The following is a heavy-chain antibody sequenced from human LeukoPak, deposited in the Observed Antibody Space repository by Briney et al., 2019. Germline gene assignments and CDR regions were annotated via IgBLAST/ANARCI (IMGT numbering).Heavy chain of an antibody. CDR1: GGSFSGYY. CDR3: ARPDILTGWGAFDI. Sequence: SETLSLTCAVYGGSFSGYYWSWIRQHPGKGLEWIGYIYYSGSTYYNPSLKSRVTISVDTSKNQFSLKLSSVTAADTAVYYCARPDILTGWGAFDIWGQGTMVTVSS. CDR2: IYYSGST. J-gene: IGHJ3*02. D-gene: IGHD3-9*01. V-gene: IGHV4-31*11.